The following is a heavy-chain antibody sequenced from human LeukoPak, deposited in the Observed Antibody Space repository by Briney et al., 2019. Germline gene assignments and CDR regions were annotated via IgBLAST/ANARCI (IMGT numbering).Heavy chain of an antibody. J-gene: IGHJ4*02. Sequence: ASVKVSCKAPGYTFNSYGISWVRQAPGQGLEWMGWISGYNGNTKYAQTLQGRVTMTTDTSTSTAYMELRSLRSDDTAVYYCASGRLVPAAPSDYWGQGTLVTVSS. V-gene: IGHV1-18*01. CDR3: ASGRLVPAAPSDY. CDR2: ISGYNGNT. D-gene: IGHD2-2*01. CDR1: GYTFNSYG.